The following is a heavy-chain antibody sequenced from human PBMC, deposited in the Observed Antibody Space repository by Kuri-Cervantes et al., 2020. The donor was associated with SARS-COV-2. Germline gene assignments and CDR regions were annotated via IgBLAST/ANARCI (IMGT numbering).Heavy chain of an antibody. D-gene: IGHD3-16*01. CDR2: IRQDAGDK. V-gene: IGHV3-7*01. CDR1: GFTFSSYW. CDR3: ARDHGGALDA. J-gene: IGHJ5*02. Sequence: GGSLRLSCAASGFTFSSYWMHWVRQAPGKGLEWVANIRQDAGDKNCVDSVRGRFTISRDNAKNSLYLQMNSLGAEDTAVYYCARDHGGALDAWGQGTLVTVSS.